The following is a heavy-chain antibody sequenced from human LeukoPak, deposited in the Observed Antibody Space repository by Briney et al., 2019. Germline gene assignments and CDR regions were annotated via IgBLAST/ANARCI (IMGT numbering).Heavy chain of an antibody. CDR2: IYYSGST. CDR1: GGSISTYY. D-gene: IGHD2-2*01. Sequence: SETLSLTCTVSGGSISTYYWSWIRQPPGEGLEWIGYIYYSGSTNYNPSLKSRVTISVDTSKNQFSLKLSSVTAADTAVYYCARADIVVVPAAEYYYGMDVWGQGTTVTVSS. J-gene: IGHJ6*02. CDR3: ARADIVVVPAAEYYYGMDV. V-gene: IGHV4-59*01.